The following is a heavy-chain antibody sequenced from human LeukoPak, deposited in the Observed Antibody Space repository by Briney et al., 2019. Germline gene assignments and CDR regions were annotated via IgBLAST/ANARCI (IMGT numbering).Heavy chain of an antibody. CDR3: ASELVGATGFDY. D-gene: IGHD1-26*01. V-gene: IGHV1-46*01. Sequence: ASVKVSCKASGYTFTCYYMHWVRQAPGQGLEWMGIINPSGGSTSYAQKFQGRVTMTRDMSTSTVYMELSSLRSEDTAVYYCASELVGATGFDYWGQGTLVTVSS. CDR1: GYTFTCYY. CDR2: INPSGGST. J-gene: IGHJ4*02.